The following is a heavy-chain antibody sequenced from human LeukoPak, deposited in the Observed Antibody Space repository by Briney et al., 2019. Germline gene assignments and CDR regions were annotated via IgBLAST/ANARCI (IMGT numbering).Heavy chain of an antibody. CDR1: GFTFSSYW. J-gene: IGHJ4*02. Sequence: GGSLRLSCAASGFTFSSYWMHWVRQAPGKGLVWVSRINSDGSGTSYADSVKGRFTISRDNAKNTLYLQMNSLRAEDTAVYYCASDYYDSSGYFNYWGQGTLVTVSS. CDR2: INSDGSGT. D-gene: IGHD3-22*01. CDR3: ASDYYDSSGYFNY. V-gene: IGHV3-74*01.